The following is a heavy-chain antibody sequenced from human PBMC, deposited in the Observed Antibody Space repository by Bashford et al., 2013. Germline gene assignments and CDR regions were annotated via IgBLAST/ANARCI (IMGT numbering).Heavy chain of an antibody. CDR3: ARRYCSGNRCFFDY. V-gene: IGHV5-51*01. J-gene: IGHJ4*02. CDR2: VFPGDSDT. Sequence: GESLKISCKGSGYSYRFTSHWIAWVRQMPGKGLEWMGSVFPGDSDTRYSPSFKGQVTISADTSITTAYLQWRSLKASDTAMYYCARRYCSGNRCFFDYWGQGTLVTVSS. D-gene: IGHD2-15*01. CDR1: GYSYRFTSHW.